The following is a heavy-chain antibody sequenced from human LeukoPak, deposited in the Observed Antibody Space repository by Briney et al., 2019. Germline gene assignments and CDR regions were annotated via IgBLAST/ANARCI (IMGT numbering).Heavy chain of an antibody. D-gene: IGHD3-10*01. CDR1: GYTFTGYY. J-gene: IGHJ4*02. CDR3: ARTNDGSGSYST. V-gene: IGHV1-2*02. CDR2: INPNSGGT. Sequence: ASVKVSCKASGYTFTGYYMHWVRQAPGQGLEWMGWINPNSGGTNYAQKFQGRVTMTRDTSTSTVYMELSSLRSEDTAVYYCARTNDGSGSYSTWGQGTLVTVSS.